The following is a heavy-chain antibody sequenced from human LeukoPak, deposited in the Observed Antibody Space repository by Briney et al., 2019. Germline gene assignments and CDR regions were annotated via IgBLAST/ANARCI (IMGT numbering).Heavy chain of an antibody. Sequence: PGGSLRLSCAASGFTVSSNYMSWVRQAPGKGLEWVSVIYSGGSTYYADSVKGRFTISRDNSKNTLYLQMNSLRAEDTAVYYCAKGDVLLWFGELPEDYWGQGTLVTVSS. V-gene: IGHV3-53*01. J-gene: IGHJ4*02. CDR1: GFTVSSNY. CDR3: AKGDVLLWFGELPEDY. CDR2: IYSGGST. D-gene: IGHD3-10*01.